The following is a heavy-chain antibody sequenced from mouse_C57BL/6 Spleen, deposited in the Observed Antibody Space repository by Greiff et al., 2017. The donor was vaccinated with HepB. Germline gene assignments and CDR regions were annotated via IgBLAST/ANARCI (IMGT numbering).Heavy chain of an antibody. J-gene: IGHJ2*01. Sequence: VQLQQSGAELVKPGASVKLSCKASGYTFTSYWMQWVKQRPGQGLEWIGEIDPSDSYTNYNQKFKGKATLTVDPSSSTAYMQLSSLTYEDSAVYYCARKGLGDYVDYGGQGTTLTVSS. CDR1: GYTFTSYW. D-gene: IGHD3-1*01. CDR3: ARKGLGDYVDY. CDR2: IDPSDSYT. V-gene: IGHV1-50*01.